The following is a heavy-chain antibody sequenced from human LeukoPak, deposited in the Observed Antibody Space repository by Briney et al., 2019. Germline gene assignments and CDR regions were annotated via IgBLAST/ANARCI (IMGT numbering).Heavy chain of an antibody. V-gene: IGHV4-61*02. Sequence: GKXLEGIGRIYTSGSTNYNPSLTSRGTISVDTSKNQFSLKLSSVTAADTAVYYCAREGEMATIDYWGQGTLVTVSS. CDR2: IYTSGST. CDR3: AREGEMATIDY. D-gene: IGHD5-24*01. J-gene: IGHJ4*02.